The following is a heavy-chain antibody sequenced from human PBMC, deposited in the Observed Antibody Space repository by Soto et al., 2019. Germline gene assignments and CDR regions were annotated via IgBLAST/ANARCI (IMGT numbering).Heavy chain of an antibody. CDR1: GFTVSSNY. CDR2: IYSGGST. J-gene: IGHJ5*02. V-gene: IGHV3-53*04. Sequence: PGGSLRLSCAASGFTVSSNYMSWVRQAPGKGLEWVSVIYSGGSTYYADSVKGRFTISRHNSKNTLNLQMNSLRVEDTAVYYCARDQEENWFDPWGQGTLVTVSS. CDR3: ARDQEENWFDP.